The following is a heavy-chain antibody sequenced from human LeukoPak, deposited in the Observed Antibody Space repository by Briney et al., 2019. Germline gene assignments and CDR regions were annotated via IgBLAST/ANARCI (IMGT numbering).Heavy chain of an antibody. Sequence: QTGGSLRLSCAGSGFGLGSYNMYWIRQAPGKGLEWVTLISFNGNDKKYADSVKGRFTVSRDNSRNTVFLQMNSLRPEDTGLYYCARVYGSEIDYWGQGTQVIVSS. D-gene: IGHD3-10*01. CDR3: ARVYGSEIDY. CDR1: GFGLGSYN. V-gene: IGHV3-30*04. J-gene: IGHJ4*02. CDR2: ISFNGNDK.